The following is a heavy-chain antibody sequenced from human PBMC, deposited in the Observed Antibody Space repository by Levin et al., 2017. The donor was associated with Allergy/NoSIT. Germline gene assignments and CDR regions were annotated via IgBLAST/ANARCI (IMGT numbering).Heavy chain of an antibody. CDR1: GFTISSNY. CDR3: ARDLGAQTAVHYYYGMDV. CDR2: LSLFCLP. D-gene: IGHD1-26*01. V-gene: IGHV3-53*01. Sequence: SLKISCAASGFTISSNYMSWVRQAPGKGLEWVSFLSLFCLPSSSSSFPCRFTISRDNSKNTLYLQMNSLRAEDTAVYYCARDLGAQTAVHYYYGMDVWGQGTTVTVSS. J-gene: IGHJ6*02.